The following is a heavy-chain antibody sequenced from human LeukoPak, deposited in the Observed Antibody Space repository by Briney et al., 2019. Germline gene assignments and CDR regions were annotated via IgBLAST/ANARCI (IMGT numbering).Heavy chain of an antibody. D-gene: IGHD3-22*01. J-gene: IGHJ3*02. CDR3: ARGPYSYDSSGAFDI. V-gene: IGHV4-4*07. CDR2: VSTSGRT. Sequence: PSETLSLTCTVSGGSITTYYWSWIRQPAGKGLEWIGRVSTSGRTNYNPSLKSRLTMSADTSKKQFSLKLSSVTAADTAVYFCARGPYSYDSSGAFDIWGQGTMVTVSS. CDR1: GGSITTYY.